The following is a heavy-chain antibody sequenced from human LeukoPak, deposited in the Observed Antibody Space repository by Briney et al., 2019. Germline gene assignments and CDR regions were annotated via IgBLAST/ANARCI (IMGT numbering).Heavy chain of an antibody. CDR2: ISGSGGST. J-gene: IGHJ4*02. D-gene: IGHD3-22*01. CDR1: GITLSNYG. Sequence: GGSLRLSCAVSGITLSNYGMNWVRQAPGKGLEWVAGISGSGGSTNYADSVKGRFTISRDNSKNTLYLQMNSLRAEDTAVYFCAKRGVVIRVILVGFHKEAYYFDSWGQGALVTVSS. CDR3: AKRGVVIRVILVGFHKEAYYFDS. V-gene: IGHV3-23*01.